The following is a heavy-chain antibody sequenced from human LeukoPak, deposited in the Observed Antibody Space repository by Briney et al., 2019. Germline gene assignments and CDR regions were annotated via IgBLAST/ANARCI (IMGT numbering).Heavy chain of an antibody. CDR2: INHSGST. V-gene: IGHV4-34*01. CDR1: GGSFSGYY. D-gene: IGHD6-6*01. J-gene: IGHJ4*02. Sequence: PSETLSLTCAVYGGSFSGYYWSWIRQPPGKGLEWIGEINHSGSTNYNPSLKSRVTISVDTSKNQFSLKLSSVTAADTAVYYCAILEYSSSLDYWGQGTLVTVSS. CDR3: AILEYSSSLDY.